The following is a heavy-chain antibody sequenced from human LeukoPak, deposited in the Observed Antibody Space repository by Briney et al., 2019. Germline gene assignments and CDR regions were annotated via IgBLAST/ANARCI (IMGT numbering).Heavy chain of an antibody. CDR1: GFTFSSYA. D-gene: IGHD3-16*02. Sequence: GRSLRLSCAASGFTFSSYAMHWVRQAPGKGLEWVAVISYGGSNKYYADSVKGRFTISRDNSKNTLYLQMNSLRAEDTAVYYCARDPDDYVWGSYRYSRRLDYWGQGTLVTVSS. CDR3: ARDPDDYVWGSYRYSRRLDY. V-gene: IGHV3-30-3*01. CDR2: ISYGGSNK. J-gene: IGHJ4*02.